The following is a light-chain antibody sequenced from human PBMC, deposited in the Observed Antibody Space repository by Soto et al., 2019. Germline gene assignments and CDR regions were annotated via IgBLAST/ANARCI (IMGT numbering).Light chain of an antibody. CDR2: EVT. J-gene: IGLJ2*01. V-gene: IGLV2-14*01. CDR1: SSDIGAYEY. CDR3: SSYATTRSVV. Sequence: QSALTQPASVSGSPGQSITISCTGTSSDIGAYEYVSWYQQHPGKAPKLLIYEVTNRPSRVSPRFSGSKSANTASLTISGLQAEDEAHYYCSSYATTRSVVFGGGTKVTVL.